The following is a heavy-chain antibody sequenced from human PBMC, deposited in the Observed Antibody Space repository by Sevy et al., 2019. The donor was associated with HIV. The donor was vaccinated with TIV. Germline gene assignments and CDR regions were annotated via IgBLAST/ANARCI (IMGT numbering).Heavy chain of an antibody. V-gene: IGHV3-48*01. CDR1: GFTLSRHS. D-gene: IGHD4-17*01. J-gene: IGHJ6*02. CDR2: ISSTSSTI. Sequence: GGSLRLSCAASGFTLSRHSFNWVRQAPGKGLEWISYISSTSSTIFYADSMMDRFTISRDNSKNTLYLQMNSLRPEDTAVYYCARDLPSAVTNPFYYYGMDVWGQGTTVTVSS. CDR3: ARDLPSAVTNPFYYYGMDV.